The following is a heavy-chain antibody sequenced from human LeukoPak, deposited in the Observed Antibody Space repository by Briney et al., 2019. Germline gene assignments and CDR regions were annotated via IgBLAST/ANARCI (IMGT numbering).Heavy chain of an antibody. CDR3: AKDGGDFWSGYYPDY. CDR2: ISYDGSNK. V-gene: IGHV3-30*18. D-gene: IGHD3-3*01. Sequence: GGSLRLSCAASGFTFSSYGMHWVRQAPGKGLEWVAVISYDGSNKYYADSVKGRFTISRDNSKNTLYLQINSLRAEDTAVYYCAKDGGDFWSGYYPDYWGQGTLVTVSS. CDR1: GFTFSSYG. J-gene: IGHJ4*02.